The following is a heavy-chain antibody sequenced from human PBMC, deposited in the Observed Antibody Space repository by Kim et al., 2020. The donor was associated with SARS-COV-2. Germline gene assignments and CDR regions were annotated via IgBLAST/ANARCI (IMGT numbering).Heavy chain of an antibody. CDR3: ARVARKGGWYGRVNYSDY. D-gene: IGHD6-19*01. Sequence: GRFTISGDNAKNSLYLQMNSLRAEDTAVYYCARVARKGGWYGRVNYSDYWGQGTLVTVSS. V-gene: IGHV3-11*05. J-gene: IGHJ4*02.